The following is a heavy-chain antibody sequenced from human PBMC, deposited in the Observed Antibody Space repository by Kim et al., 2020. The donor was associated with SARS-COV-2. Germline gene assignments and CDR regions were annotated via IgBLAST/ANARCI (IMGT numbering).Heavy chain of an antibody. CDR3: VRNRDFTLPN. V-gene: IGHV3-74*01. J-gene: IGHJ4*02. Sequence: SSTTSGEPLKCRFTIARDKPKNTRYLQMSSLRAEDTAVYYCVRNRDFTLPNWGQGTLVTVSS. CDR2: SST. D-gene: IGHD3-10*01.